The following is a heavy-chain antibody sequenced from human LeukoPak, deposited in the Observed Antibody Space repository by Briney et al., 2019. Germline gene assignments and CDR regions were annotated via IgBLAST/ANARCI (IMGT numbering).Heavy chain of an antibody. CDR3: ARAVGSGSFQTYYYYMDV. D-gene: IGHD3-10*01. CDR2: IKHSGIT. CDR1: GGSFSGFY. Sequence: SETLSLTCAVYGGSFSGFYWSWIRQTPGKGLEWIGEIKHSGITNYNPSLKSRVTMSLDTPKNQFSLKLSSVTAADTAVYYCARAVGSGSFQTYYYYMDVWGKGTTVTISS. V-gene: IGHV4-34*01. J-gene: IGHJ6*03.